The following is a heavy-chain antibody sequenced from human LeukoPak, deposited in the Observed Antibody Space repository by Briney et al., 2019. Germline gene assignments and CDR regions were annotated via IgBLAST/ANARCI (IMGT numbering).Heavy chain of an antibody. Sequence: SETLSLTCAVSGGSISSGGYSWSWIRQPPGKGLEWIGYIYHSGSTYYNPSLKSRVTISVDTSKNQFSLKLSSVTAADTAVYYCARGRGSSGYCSSTSCYTGRSAFDIWGQGTMVTVSS. J-gene: IGHJ3*02. D-gene: IGHD2-2*02. CDR1: GGSISSGGYS. CDR2: IYHSGST. CDR3: ARGRGSSGYCSSTSCYTGRSAFDI. V-gene: IGHV4-30-2*01.